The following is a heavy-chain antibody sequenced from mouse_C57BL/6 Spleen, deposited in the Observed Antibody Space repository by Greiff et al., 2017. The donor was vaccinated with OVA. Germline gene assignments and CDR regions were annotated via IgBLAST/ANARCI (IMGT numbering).Heavy chain of an antibody. CDR2: ISSGSSTI. Sequence: EVQGVESGGGLVKPGGSLKLSCAASGFTFSDYGMHWVRQAPEKGLEWVAYISSGSSTIYYADTVKGRFTISRDNAKNTLFLQMTSLRSEDTAMYYCARQEGYYYGSSLSNWGQGTTLTVSS. J-gene: IGHJ2*01. CDR3: ARQEGYYYGSSLSN. V-gene: IGHV5-17*01. D-gene: IGHD1-1*01. CDR1: GFTFSDYG.